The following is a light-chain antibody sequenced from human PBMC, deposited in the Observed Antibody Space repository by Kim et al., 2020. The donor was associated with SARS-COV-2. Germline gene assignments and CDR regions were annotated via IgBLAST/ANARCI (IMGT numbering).Light chain of an antibody. CDR3: QQYSDWPRALT. CDR2: ATS. V-gene: IGKV3D-15*01. Sequence: EIVMTQSPATLSVSPGERATLSCRASQTVGSNLARYQQRPGQAPRLLIYATSTRATGIPARFSGSGSGTEFTLTISSLQSEDFAVYYCQQYSDWPRALTFGGGTKVDIK. CDR1: QTVGSN. J-gene: IGKJ4*01.